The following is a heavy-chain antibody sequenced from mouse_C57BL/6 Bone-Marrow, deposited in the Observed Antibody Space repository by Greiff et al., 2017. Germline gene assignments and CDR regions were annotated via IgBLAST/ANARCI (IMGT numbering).Heavy chain of an antibody. J-gene: IGHJ4*01. CDR1: GYTFTDHT. Sequence: VQLQQSDAELVKPGASVKISCKASGYTFTDHTINWMKQRPGQGLEWIGYIYPRDGSTNYNEKFKGKATLTADKSSSTASMQLISLTSEDSAVYFCAREESVVDIDYGGQGTSLTVSS. CDR2: IYPRDGST. CDR3: AREESVVDIDY. V-gene: IGHV1-78*01. D-gene: IGHD1-1*01.